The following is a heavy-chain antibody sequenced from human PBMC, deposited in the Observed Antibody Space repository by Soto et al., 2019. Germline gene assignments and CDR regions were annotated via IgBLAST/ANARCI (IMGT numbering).Heavy chain of an antibody. V-gene: IGHV3-48*01. CDR1: GFTFSSYS. D-gene: IGHD3-3*01. Sequence: VQLVESGGGLVQPGGSLRLSCAASGFTFSSYSMNWVRQAPGKGLEWVSYISSSSSTIYYADSVKGRFTISRDNAKNSLYLQMNSLRAEDTAVYYCARGGFGVVIYYWGQGTLVTVSS. CDR2: ISSSSSTI. CDR3: ARGGFGVVIYY. J-gene: IGHJ4*02.